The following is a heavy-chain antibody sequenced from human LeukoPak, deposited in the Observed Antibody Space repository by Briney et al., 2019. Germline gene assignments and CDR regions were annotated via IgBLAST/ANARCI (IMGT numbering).Heavy chain of an antibody. CDR3: ARDQGSYGYDY. CDR1: GGTFISYA. Sequence: GASVKVSCKASGGTFISYAISWVRQAPGQGLEWMGGIIPIFGTANYAQKFQGRVTITADESTSTAYMELSSLRSEDTAVYYCARDQGSYGYDYWGQGTLVTVSS. CDR2: IIPIFGTA. V-gene: IGHV1-69*13. J-gene: IGHJ4*02. D-gene: IGHD5-18*01.